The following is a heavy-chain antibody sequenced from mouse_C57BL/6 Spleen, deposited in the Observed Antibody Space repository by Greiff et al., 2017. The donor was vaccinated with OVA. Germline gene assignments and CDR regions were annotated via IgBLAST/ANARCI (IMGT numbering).Heavy chain of an antibody. CDR1: GFNIKDDY. Sequence: EVQLVESGAELVRPGASVKLSCTASGFNIKDDYMHWVKQRPEQGLEWIGWIDPENGDTEYASKFQGKATITADTSSNTAYLQLSSLTSEDTAVYYCTPHYYGSSPFDYWGQGTTLTVSS. CDR3: TPHYYGSSPFDY. CDR2: IDPENGDT. V-gene: IGHV14-4*01. D-gene: IGHD1-1*01. J-gene: IGHJ2*01.